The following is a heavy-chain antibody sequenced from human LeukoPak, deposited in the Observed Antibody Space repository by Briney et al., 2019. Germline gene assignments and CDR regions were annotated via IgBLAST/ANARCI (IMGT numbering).Heavy chain of an antibody. V-gene: IGHV3-30*02. CDR1: GFTFSSYG. CDR3: AKDAGGFSPEYYFDS. J-gene: IGHJ4*02. Sequence: GGSLRLSCAASGFTFSSYGMHWVRQAPGKGLEWVAFIRYDGSNKYYADSVKGRFTISRDNSKNTLYLQMNSLRAEDTALYYCAKDAGGFSPEYYFDSWGQGTLVTVSS. CDR2: IRYDGSNK. D-gene: IGHD6-25*01.